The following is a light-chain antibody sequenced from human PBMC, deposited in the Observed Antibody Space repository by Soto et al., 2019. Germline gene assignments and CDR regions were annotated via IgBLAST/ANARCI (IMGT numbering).Light chain of an antibody. CDR1: QNIRNY. J-gene: IGKJ1*01. V-gene: IGKV1-39*01. CDR3: QQNYLNPWT. Sequence: DMQMTQSPSFLSASVGYRVTITGRTSQNIRNYLNWYQQKPGTVPKLLISAASTLQSGVPSRFSGSGSGTDFTLAISSLEPEDFATYYCQQNYLNPWTFGQGTKVDIK. CDR2: AAS.